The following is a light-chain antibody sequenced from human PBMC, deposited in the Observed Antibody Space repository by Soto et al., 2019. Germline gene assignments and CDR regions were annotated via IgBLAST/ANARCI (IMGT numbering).Light chain of an antibody. CDR2: AAS. CDR3: QQTNSKPWT. CDR1: QTMNNY. V-gene: IGKV1-39*01. Sequence: DIQMTQSPSSLSASVGDRVTITCRASQTMNNYLNWYQQKPGKAPKLLIYAASSLQSGVPSRFSGSGFGTDFSLTITNLQPEDFATYYCQQTNSKPWTFGQGTKV. J-gene: IGKJ1*01.